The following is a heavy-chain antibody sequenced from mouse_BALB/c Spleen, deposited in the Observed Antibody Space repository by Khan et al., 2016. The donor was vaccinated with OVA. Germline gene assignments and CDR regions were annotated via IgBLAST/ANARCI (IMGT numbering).Heavy chain of an antibody. CDR2: ISSGGSYT. J-gene: IGHJ3*01. D-gene: IGHD1-1*01. CDR3: ARLAYYYESEGFAY. CDR1: GFTFSTHG. Sequence: EVELVESGGDLVKPEGSLKLSCAASGFTFSTHGMSWVRQTPDKRLEWVATISSGGSYTYYPDSVQGRFTISRDNAKNTLYLQMSSLKSEDTAMFYCARLAYYYESEGFAYWGQGTLVTVSA. V-gene: IGHV5-6*01.